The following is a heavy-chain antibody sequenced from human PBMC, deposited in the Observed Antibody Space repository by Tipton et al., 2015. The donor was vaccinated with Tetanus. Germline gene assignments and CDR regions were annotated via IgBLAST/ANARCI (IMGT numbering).Heavy chain of an antibody. D-gene: IGHD5-18*01. J-gene: IGHJ4*02. V-gene: IGHV3-66*02. Sequence: SLRLSCAASGFTSRTYWMNWIRQAPGKGLAWVSLIYNGDRTSHADSVKGRFTISRDKSKNTLYLQMNSLRPEDTAVYYCAKEFQLARIRLFDSWGQGTQVTASS. CDR2: IYNGDRT. CDR3: AKEFQLARIRLFDS. CDR1: GFTSRTYW.